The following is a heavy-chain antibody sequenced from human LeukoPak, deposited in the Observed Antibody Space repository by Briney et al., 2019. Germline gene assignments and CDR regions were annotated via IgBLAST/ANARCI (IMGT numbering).Heavy chain of an antibody. J-gene: IGHJ4*02. D-gene: IGHD3-22*01. V-gene: IGHV1-46*01. CDR3: ALQNDSSPFDY. CDR1: GYTFTGYY. Sequence: GASVKVSCKASGYTFTGYYMHWVRQAPGQGLEWMGIINPSGSSTSYAQKFQGRVTMTRDTSTSTVNMELSNLRSEDTAVYYCALQNDSSPFDYWGQGTLVTVSS. CDR2: INPSGSST.